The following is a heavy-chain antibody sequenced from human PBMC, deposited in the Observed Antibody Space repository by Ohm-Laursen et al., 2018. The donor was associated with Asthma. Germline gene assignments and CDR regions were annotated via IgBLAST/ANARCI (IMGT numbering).Heavy chain of an antibody. D-gene: IGHD1-26*01. CDR2: ISTSGVTT. J-gene: IGHJ5*02. CDR1: GFTFSSYA. Sequence: SLRLSCTASGFTFSSYAMSWVRQAPGKGLEWVSAISTSGVTTYYADSVKGRFTISRDDSKNTLYLQMTSLRAEDTAVYYCTKLKLGGTTGYRNWFDPWGQGTLATVSS. V-gene: IGHV3-23*01. CDR3: TKLKLGGTTGYRNWFDP.